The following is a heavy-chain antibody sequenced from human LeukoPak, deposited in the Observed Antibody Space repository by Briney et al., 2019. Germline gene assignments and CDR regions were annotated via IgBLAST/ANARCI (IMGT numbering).Heavy chain of an antibody. J-gene: IGHJ4*02. CDR2: IYSSGGT. V-gene: IGHV4-59*08. Sequence: PSETLSLTCTVSGGSISTYYWSWIRQHPGEGLEWIGYIYSSGGTNYNPSLKSRVTTSEDTSKNQISLKLKSVTAADTAVYYCARRSWYVDYWGQGTLVTVSS. CDR1: GGSISTYY. CDR3: ARRSWYVDY. D-gene: IGHD6-13*01.